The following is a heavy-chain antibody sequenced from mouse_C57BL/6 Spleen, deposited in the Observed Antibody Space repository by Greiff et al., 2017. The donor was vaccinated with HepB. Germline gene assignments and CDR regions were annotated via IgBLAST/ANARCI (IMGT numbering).Heavy chain of an antibody. CDR2: IDPETGGT. J-gene: IGHJ3*01. V-gene: IGHV1-15*01. D-gene: IGHD2-4*01. CDR3: TKHDYAWFAY. CDR1: GYTFTDYE. Sequence: VQLQQSGAELVRPGASVTLSCKASGYTFTDYEMHWVKQTPVHGLEWIGAIDPETGGTAYNQKFKGKAILTADKSSSTAYMELRSLTSEDSAVYYCTKHDYAWFAYWGQGTLVTVSA.